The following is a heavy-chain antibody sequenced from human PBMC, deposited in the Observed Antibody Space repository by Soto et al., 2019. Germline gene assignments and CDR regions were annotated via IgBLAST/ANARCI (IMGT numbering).Heavy chain of an antibody. J-gene: IGHJ4*02. CDR2: INPNSGGT. V-gene: IGHV1-2*04. CDR1: GYTFTGYY. Sequence: ASVKVSCKASGYTFTGYYMHWVRQAPGQGLEWMGWINPNSGGTNYAQKFQGWVTMTRDTSISTAYMELSRLRSDDTAVYYCARVKRATMYYFNYWGQGTLVTVCS. D-gene: IGHD1-26*01. CDR3: ARVKRATMYYFNY.